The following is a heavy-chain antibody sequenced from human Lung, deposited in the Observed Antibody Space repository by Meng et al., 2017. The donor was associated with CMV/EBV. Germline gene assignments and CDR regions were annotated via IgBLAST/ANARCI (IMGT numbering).Heavy chain of an antibody. D-gene: IGHD2/OR15-2a*01. CDR1: GYTFSTYT. Sequence: QVQRVQFGSELKKPGASVKVSCKASGYTFSTYTINWVRQAHGRGLEWMGWISTNTGTPTYTQGFTGRLVFSLDTSVSTAYLQISSLKAEDTAVYYCARGGNFDPWGQGTLVTVSS. CDR3: ARGGNFDP. CDR2: ISTNTGTP. V-gene: IGHV7-4-1*02. J-gene: IGHJ5*02.